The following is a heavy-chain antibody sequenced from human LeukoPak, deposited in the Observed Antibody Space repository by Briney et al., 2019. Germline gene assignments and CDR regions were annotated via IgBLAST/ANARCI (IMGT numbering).Heavy chain of an antibody. J-gene: IGHJ4*02. D-gene: IGHD1-14*01. V-gene: IGHV3-23*01. CDR3: AKGHSAHGTGFDC. CDR2: ISGSGDTT. Sequence: GGSLRLSCAASGFVFSSYGMGWVRQAPGKGLEWVSGISGSGDTTYYADSVKGRFTISRDNSKNTLYLQMNSLRVEDTAVYYCAKGHSAHGTGFDCWGQGTLVAVSS. CDR1: GFVFSSYG.